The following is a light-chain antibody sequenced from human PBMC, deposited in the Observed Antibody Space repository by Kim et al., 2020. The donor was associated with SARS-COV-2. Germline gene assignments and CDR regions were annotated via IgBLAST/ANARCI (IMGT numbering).Light chain of an antibody. Sequence: EIVMTQSPATLSLSPGGRATLSCRASRSVSSNLAWYQHKPGQAPRVLIYGTSTRATGSPARFSGSGSGTEFTLTISSLQSGDSAVYYCHQYNTWPPGTFGQGTKVDIK. CDR2: GTS. V-gene: IGKV3-15*01. CDR1: RSVSSN. CDR3: HQYNTWPPGT. J-gene: IGKJ2*01.